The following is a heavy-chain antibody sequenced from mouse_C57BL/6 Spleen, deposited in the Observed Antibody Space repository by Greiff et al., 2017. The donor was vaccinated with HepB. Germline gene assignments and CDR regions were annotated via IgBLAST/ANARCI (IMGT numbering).Heavy chain of an antibody. Sequence: EVMLVESGGGLVQPGGSLSLSCAASGFTFTDYYMSWVRQPPGKALEWLGFIRNKANGYTTEYSAAVKGRFTISRDNSPSILYLQMNALRAEDSATYYCARYSGGFAYWGQGTLVTVSA. CDR1: GFTFTDYY. J-gene: IGHJ3*01. CDR2: IRNKANGYTT. CDR3: ARYSGGFAY. V-gene: IGHV7-3*01.